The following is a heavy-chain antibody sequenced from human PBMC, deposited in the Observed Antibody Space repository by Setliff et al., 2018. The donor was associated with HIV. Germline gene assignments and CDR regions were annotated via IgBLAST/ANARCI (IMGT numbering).Heavy chain of an antibody. V-gene: IGHV4-39*07. CDR2: IFYSGST. D-gene: IGHD3-22*01. CDR3: AKELAASGLGYFDS. J-gene: IGHJ4*02. CDR1: GGSITSSTYY. Sequence: PSETLSLTCTVSGGSITSSTYYWDWIRQPPGKGLEWIGSIFYSGSTYYNPSVKSRVTISIDTSKNTVYPQMNSLRAEDTAEYYCAKELAASGLGYFDSWGRGILVTVSS.